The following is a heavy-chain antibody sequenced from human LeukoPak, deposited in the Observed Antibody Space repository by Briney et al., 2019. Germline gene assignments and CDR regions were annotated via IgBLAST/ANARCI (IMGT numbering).Heavy chain of an antibody. CDR2: IKEDGTET. CDR1: GFMFSSNW. D-gene: IGHD1-26*01. J-gene: IGHJ4*02. CDR3: AKDVGKWESLHFFDY. V-gene: IGHV3-7*03. Sequence: GGSLRLSCAASGFMFSSNWMSWVRLAPGKGLEWVANIKEDGTETYYVDSVKGRFTISRDNAKNSLYLQMNSLRVEDTAVYYCAKDVGKWESLHFFDYWGQGTLVTVSS.